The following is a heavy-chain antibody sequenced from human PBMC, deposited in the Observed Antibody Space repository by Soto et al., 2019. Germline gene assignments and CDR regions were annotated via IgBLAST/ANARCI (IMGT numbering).Heavy chain of an antibody. J-gene: IGHJ4*02. CDR3: ARGPGRPDGPGDY. CDR2: INAGNGNT. V-gene: IGHV1-3*01. Sequence: QVQLVQSGAEVKKPGASVKVSCKASGYTFTSDAMHGVRQAPGQRLEWMGWINAGNGNTKYSQKFQGRVTITRDTSASTAYMELSSLRSENTAVYYCARGPGRPDGPGDYWGQGTLVTVSS. CDR1: GYTFTSDA.